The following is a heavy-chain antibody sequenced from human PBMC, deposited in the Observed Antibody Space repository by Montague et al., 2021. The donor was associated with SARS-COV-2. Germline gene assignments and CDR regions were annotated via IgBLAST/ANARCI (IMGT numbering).Heavy chain of an antibody. V-gene: IGHV4-4*02. CDR1: GDSMSSNNL. CDR2: ILHIVGT. CDR3: ATVFGGCSATSCFLYN. J-gene: IGHJ4*02. Sequence: SETLSLTCAVSGDSMSSNNLWTWVRQSPGKGLAWIVEILHIVGTNYNPSLKSRVSISVDKSRNQFSLILNSVTAAATAIYYCATVFGGCSATSCFLYNWGRGTLVTVSS. D-gene: IGHD2-2*01.